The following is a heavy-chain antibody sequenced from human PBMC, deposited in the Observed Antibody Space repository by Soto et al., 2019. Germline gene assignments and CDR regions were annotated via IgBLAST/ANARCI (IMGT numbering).Heavy chain of an antibody. Sequence: GGSLRLSCAASGCTFSSYAMHWVRQAPGKGLEWVAVISYDGSNKYYADSVKGRFTISRDNSKNTLYLQMNSLRAEDTAVYYCARSVRFLEWLSSYYFDYWGQGTLVTVSS. CDR2: ISYDGSNK. J-gene: IGHJ4*02. CDR1: GCTFSSYA. CDR3: ARSVRFLEWLSSYYFDY. V-gene: IGHV3-30-3*01. D-gene: IGHD3-3*01.